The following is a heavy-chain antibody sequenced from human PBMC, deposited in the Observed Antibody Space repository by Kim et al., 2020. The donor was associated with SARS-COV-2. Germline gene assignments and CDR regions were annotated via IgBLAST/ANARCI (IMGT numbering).Heavy chain of an antibody. V-gene: IGHV3-30*18. Sequence: GGSLRLSCAASGFTFSSYGMHWVRQAPGKGLEWVAVISYDGSNKYYADSVKGRFTISRDNSKNTLYLQMNSLRAEDTAVYYCAKSPDPYSSGWIFDYWGQGTLVTVSS. CDR3: AKSPDPYSSGWIFDY. CDR2: ISYDGSNK. J-gene: IGHJ4*02. D-gene: IGHD6-19*01. CDR1: GFTFSSYG.